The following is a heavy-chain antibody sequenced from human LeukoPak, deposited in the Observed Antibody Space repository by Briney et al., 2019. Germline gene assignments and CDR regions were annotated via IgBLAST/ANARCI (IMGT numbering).Heavy chain of an antibody. D-gene: IGHD3-22*01. V-gene: IGHV1-2*02. CDR2: INPNSGGT. J-gene: IGHJ3*02. CDR1: GYTFTGYY. CDR3: ARDYYDSSGYLSAPDAFDI. Sequence: GASVKVSCKASGYTFTGYYMHWVRQAPGQGLEWMGWINPNSGGTNYAQKFQGRVTMTRDTSISTAYMELSRLRSDDTAVYYCARDYYDSSGYLSAPDAFDIWGQGTMVTVSS.